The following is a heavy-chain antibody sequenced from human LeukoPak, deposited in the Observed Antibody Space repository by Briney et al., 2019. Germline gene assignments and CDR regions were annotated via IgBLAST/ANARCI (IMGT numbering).Heavy chain of an antibody. CDR2: IRSKANSYAT. D-gene: IGHD1-26*01. J-gene: IGHJ4*02. V-gene: IGHV3-73*01. CDR1: GFTFSGSA. Sequence: GGSLRLSCAASGFTFSGSAMHWVRQASGKGLEWVGRIRSKANSYATAYAASVKGRVTISRDDSKNTAYLRMNSLKTEDTAVYYCTRVGATFLDYWGQGTLVTVSS. CDR3: TRVGATFLDY.